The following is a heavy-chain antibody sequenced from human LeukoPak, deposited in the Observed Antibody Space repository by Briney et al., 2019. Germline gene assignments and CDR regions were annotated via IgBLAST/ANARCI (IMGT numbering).Heavy chain of an antibody. CDR2: ISGDGSNT. V-gene: IGHV3-74*01. CDR1: GFTFNIYA. CDR3: ARDISLRMDA. J-gene: IGHJ6*01. Sequence: GGSLRLSCAASGFTFNIYAMTWVRQAPGKGLMWVSVISGDGSNTRYADSVKGRFTISRDNAKNTLYLQMNSLRAEDTAVYYCARDISLRMDAWGQGTTVTVSS.